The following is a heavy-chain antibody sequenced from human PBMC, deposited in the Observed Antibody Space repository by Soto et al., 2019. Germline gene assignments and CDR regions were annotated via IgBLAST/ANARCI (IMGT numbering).Heavy chain of an antibody. D-gene: IGHD4-17*01. CDR2: IIPILGLA. CDR1: GSTFSNYT. Sequence: QVQLVQSGAEVKKPGSSVKVSCKASGSTFSNYTISWVRQAPGQGIEWMGRIIPILGLANYAQKFQGRVTITADKSTSTVDMEMSSLRSDDTAVYYCARVAEMGTVTKGFYYYMDVWGEGTTVTVSS. V-gene: IGHV1-69*02. CDR3: ARVAEMGTVTKGFYYYMDV. J-gene: IGHJ6*03.